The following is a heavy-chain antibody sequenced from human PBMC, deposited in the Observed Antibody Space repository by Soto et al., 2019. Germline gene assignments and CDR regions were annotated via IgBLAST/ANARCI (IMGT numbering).Heavy chain of an antibody. CDR2: IWYDGSNK. CDR1: GFTFSSYG. Sequence: QVQLVESGVGVVQPGRSLRLSCAASGFTFSSYGMHWVRQAPGKGLEWVAVIWYDGSNKYYADSVKGRFTISRDNSKNTLYLQMNSLRAEDTAVYYCARYSSSSWYYFDYWGQGTLVTVSS. D-gene: IGHD6-6*01. CDR3: ARYSSSSWYYFDY. J-gene: IGHJ4*02. V-gene: IGHV3-33*01.